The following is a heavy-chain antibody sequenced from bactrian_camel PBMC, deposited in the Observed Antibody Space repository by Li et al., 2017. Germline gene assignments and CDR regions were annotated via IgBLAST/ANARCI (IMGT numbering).Heavy chain of an antibody. CDR2: IDSDQKP. CDR1: RYAYNNYC. CDR3: AAARGRLPRFWMLQRADYNY. Sequence: HVQLVESGGGSVQAGGSLRLSCTVSRYAYNNYCLGWFRQTPGKEREGIAAIDSDQKPSYDDAVKGRFTISKDNRQNILHLQMNSLKPEDTAMYYCAAARGRLPRFWMLQRADYNYWGQGTQVTVS. J-gene: IGHJ4*01. V-gene: IGHV3S53*01. D-gene: IGHD1*01.